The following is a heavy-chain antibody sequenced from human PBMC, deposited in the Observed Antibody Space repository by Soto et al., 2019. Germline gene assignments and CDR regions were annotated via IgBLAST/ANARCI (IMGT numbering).Heavy chain of an antibody. J-gene: IGHJ5*02. V-gene: IGHV3-33*01. CDR3: ARDHNRVGGYNWFDA. CDR2: IFAAGINT. CDR1: GFTFTEHG. Sequence: QVQLVESGGGVVQPGKSLRLSCVASGFTFTEHGMHWVRQAPGKGLEWVAVIFAAGINTYYADSGKGRCTISRDTSKSTLYLQMNSVRAEDTAVYYCARDHNRVGGYNWFDAWGQGTLVTVSS. D-gene: IGHD3-16*01.